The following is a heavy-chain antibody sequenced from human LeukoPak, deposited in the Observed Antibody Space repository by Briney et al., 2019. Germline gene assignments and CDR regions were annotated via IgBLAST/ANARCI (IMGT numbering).Heavy chain of an antibody. V-gene: IGHV4-59*01. J-gene: IGHJ4*02. CDR3: ARDAFSVRGGVDY. CDR2: VYYSGST. Sequence: SETLSLTCTVSGGSISSYYWSWLWQPPGKGLEWIGYVYYSGSTNYNPSLKSRVTVSVDTSKNQFSLKLSSVTAADTAVYYCARDAFSVRGGVDYWGRGTLVTVSS. CDR1: GGSISSYY. D-gene: IGHD3-10*01.